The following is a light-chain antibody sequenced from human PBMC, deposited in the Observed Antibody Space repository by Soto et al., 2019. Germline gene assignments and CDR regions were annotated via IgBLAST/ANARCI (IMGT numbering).Light chain of an antibody. CDR3: SAFTSTSTVI. CDR1: SSDIGGHNY. V-gene: IGLV2-14*01. J-gene: IGLJ2*01. Sequence: QSVLTQPASVSGSLGQSITISCTGTSSDIGGHNYVSWYQLHPGKAPKVLIFEVITRPSGVSTRFSGSKSGNMASLTISGLRPEDEGEYYCSAFTSTSTVILGGGTKLTVL. CDR2: EVI.